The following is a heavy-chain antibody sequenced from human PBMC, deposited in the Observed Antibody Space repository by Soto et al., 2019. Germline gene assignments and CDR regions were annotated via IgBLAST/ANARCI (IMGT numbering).Heavy chain of an antibody. V-gene: IGHV1-18*01. J-gene: IGHJ4*02. CDR1: GYTFSTYG. CDR3: ARDVNYAFDY. D-gene: IGHD1-7*01. Sequence: GASVKVSCKASGYTFSTYGISWVRQAPGQGLEWMGWISANSGNTKYAQKLQGRITMTRDTSTGTAYMELRNLISDDTAVYFCARDVNYAFDYWGQGALVTVSS. CDR2: ISANSGNT.